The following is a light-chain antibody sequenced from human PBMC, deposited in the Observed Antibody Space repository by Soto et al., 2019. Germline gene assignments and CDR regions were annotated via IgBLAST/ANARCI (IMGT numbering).Light chain of an antibody. CDR3: QQSSDLVS. CDR2: DAS. V-gene: IGKV1-33*01. J-gene: IGKJ5*01. CDR1: QDINNY. Sequence: DIQMTQSPSSLSASVGDRVTITCQASQDINNYVNWYQQKPGKAPKLLIFDASTLKTGVPSRFSGSGSGTDFTFSISSLHPEDIATYYCQQSSDLVSFGQGTRLE.